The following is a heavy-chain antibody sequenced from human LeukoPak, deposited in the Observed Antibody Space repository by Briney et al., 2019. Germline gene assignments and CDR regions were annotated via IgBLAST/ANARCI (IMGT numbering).Heavy chain of an antibody. CDR1: GFTFDDYA. D-gene: IGHD3-22*01. CDR3: AKDMYYYDSSAFDY. CDR2: ISGDGGST. Sequence: GGSLRLSCAASGFTFDDYAMHWVRQAPGKGLEWVSLISGDGGSTYYADSVKGRFTISRDNSKNSLYLQMSSLRTEDTALYYCAKDMYYYDSSAFDYWGRGTLVTVSS. V-gene: IGHV3-43*02. J-gene: IGHJ4*02.